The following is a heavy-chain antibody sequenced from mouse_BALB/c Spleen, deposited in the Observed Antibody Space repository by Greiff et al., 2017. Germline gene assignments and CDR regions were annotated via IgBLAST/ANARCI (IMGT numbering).Heavy chain of an antibody. Sequence: DVQLVESGGGLVKPGGSLKLSCAASGFTFSDYYMYWVRQTPEKRLEWVATISAGGSYTYYPDSVKGRFTISRDNAKNNLYLQISSLKSEDTAMYYCAGAEGTPYAVDYWGQGTSVTVSA. J-gene: IGHJ4*01. CDR1: GFTFSDYY. CDR3: AGAEGTPYAVDY. V-gene: IGHV5-4*02. D-gene: IGHD2-14*01. CDR2: ISAGGSYT.